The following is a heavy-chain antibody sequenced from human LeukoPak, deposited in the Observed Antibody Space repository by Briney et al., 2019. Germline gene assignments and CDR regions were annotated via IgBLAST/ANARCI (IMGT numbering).Heavy chain of an antibody. CDR1: GFTVSSNY. Sequence: GGSLRLSCAASGFTVSSNYMSWVRQAPGKGLEWVSVIYSGGSTYYADSVKGRFTISRDNAKNSLYLQMNSLRAEDTALYYCAKKSSSSHFDYWGQGTLVTVSS. D-gene: IGHD6-13*01. CDR3: AKKSSSSHFDY. V-gene: IGHV3-53*05. J-gene: IGHJ4*02. CDR2: IYSGGST.